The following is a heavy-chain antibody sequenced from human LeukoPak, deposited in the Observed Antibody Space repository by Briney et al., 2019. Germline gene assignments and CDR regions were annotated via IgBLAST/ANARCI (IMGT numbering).Heavy chain of an antibody. J-gene: IGHJ4*02. CDR3: ATITESYGDYVLYYFDY. V-gene: IGHV1-69-2*01. CDR2: VDPEDGET. D-gene: IGHD4-17*01. CDR1: GYTFTDYY. Sequence: ASVKVSCKVSGYTFTDYYMHWVQQAPGKGLEGVGLVDPEDGETIYAEKFQGRVTITADTSTDTAYMELSSLRSEDTAVYYCATITESYGDYVLYYFDYWGQGTLVTVSS.